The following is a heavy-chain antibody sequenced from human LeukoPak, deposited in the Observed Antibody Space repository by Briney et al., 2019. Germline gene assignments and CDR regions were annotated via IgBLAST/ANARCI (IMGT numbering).Heavy chain of an antibody. Sequence: GPTLRLSCAASGFTFSSYGMHWVSQAPGKGLEWVAVIWYDGSNKYYADSVKGRFTISRDNSKNTMYLQMNSLRAEDTAVYYCARDSYSFDYWGQGALVTVSS. V-gene: IGHV3-33*01. CDR3: ARDSYSFDY. J-gene: IGHJ4*02. CDR1: GFTFSSYG. D-gene: IGHD3-10*01. CDR2: IWYDGSNK.